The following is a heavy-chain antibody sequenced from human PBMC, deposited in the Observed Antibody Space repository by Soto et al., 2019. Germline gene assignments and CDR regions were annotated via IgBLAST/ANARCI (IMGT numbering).Heavy chain of an antibody. CDR3: ARAVRKVATTDY. CDR1: GGSLSSYY. CDR2: IYYSGST. Sequence: PSETLSLTCTVSGGSLSSYYWSWIRQPPGKGLEWIGYIYYSGSTDYNPSLKSRVTISVDTSKNQFSLKLSSVTAADTAVYYCARAVRKVATTDYWGQGTLVTVSS. J-gene: IGHJ4*02. V-gene: IGHV4-59*12. D-gene: IGHD5-12*01.